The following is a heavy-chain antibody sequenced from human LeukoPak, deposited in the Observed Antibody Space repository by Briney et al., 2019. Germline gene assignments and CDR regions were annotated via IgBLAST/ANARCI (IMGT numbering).Heavy chain of an antibody. J-gene: IGHJ6*02. Sequence: ASVKVSCKASGYTFTSYDINWVRQATGQGLEWMGWMNPNSGNTGYAQKFQGRVTMTRNTSISTAYMELSSLRSEDTAVYYCAITTVDNYYYYGMDVWGQGTTVTVSS. V-gene: IGHV1-8*01. CDR3: AITTVDNYYYYGMDV. CDR2: MNPNSGNT. D-gene: IGHD3-10*01. CDR1: GYTFTSYD.